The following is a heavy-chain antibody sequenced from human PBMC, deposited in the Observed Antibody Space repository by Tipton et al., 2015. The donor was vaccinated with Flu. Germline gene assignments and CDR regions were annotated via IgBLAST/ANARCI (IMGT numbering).Heavy chain of an antibody. D-gene: IGHD3-9*01. CDR3: ARVHYDILTGYYVKAGEVDY. J-gene: IGHJ4*02. CDR1: GGSISSGGYY. CDR2: IYYSGST. Sequence: TLSLTCTVSGGSISSGGYYWSWIRQHPGKGLEWIGYIYYSGSTYYNPSLKSRVTISVDTSKNQFSLKLSSVTAADTAVYYCARVHYDILTGYYVKAGEVDYWGQGTLVTVSS. V-gene: IGHV4-31*03.